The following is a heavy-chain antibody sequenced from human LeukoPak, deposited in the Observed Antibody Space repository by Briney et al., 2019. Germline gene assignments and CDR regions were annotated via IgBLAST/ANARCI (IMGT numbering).Heavy chain of an antibody. D-gene: IGHD1-26*01. CDR3: VKDSPPRYSGSPPAY. CDR1: GFTFSSYW. Sequence: GGSLRLSCAASGFTFSSYWMSWVRQAPGKGLEWVANINKDGGEKYYVDSVKGRFTVSRDNAKNSLYLQMNSLRADDTAVYYCVKDSPPRYSGSPPAYWGQGTLVTVSS. CDR2: INKDGGEK. J-gene: IGHJ4*02. V-gene: IGHV3-7*03.